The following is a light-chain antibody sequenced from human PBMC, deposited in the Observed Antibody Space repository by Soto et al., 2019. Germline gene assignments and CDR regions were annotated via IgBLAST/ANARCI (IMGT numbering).Light chain of an antibody. J-gene: IGLJ1*01. CDR2: EVI. Sequence: QSALTQPASVSGSPGQSITISCTGTSSDVGGYSYVSWYQQHPDKAPKLILFEVINRPSGVSNRFSGSKSGNTASLTISGLRAEDGADYYCSSFTTTSTYVFGSGTKVTVL. CDR1: SSDVGGYSY. CDR3: SSFTTTSTYV. V-gene: IGLV2-14*01.